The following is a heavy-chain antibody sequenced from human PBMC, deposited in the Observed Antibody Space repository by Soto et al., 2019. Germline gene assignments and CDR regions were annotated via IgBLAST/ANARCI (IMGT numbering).Heavy chain of an antibody. D-gene: IGHD5-12*01. CDR2: FDPEDGET. V-gene: IGHV1-24*01. Sequence: ASVKVSCKVSGYTLTELSMHWVRQAPGKGLEWMGGFDPEDGETIYAQKFQGRVTMTEDTSTDTAYMELSSLRSEDTAVYYCATAGGDSVYDSMLGFYYYYYRDVWGKGTTVTVSS. CDR1: GYTLTELS. J-gene: IGHJ6*03. CDR3: ATAGGDSVYDSMLGFYYYYYRDV.